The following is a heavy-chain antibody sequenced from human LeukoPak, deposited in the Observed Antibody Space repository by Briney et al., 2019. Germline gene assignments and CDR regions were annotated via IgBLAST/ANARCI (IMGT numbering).Heavy chain of an antibody. V-gene: IGHV3-30*18. J-gene: IGHJ6*02. CDR3: AKTYLEGPVGNYHYVLDI. Sequence: GGSLRLSCAAFGFTFSRYGIQWVRQAPDGGLEWVAGISFDGSDKFYAASVRGRFTISRDNSKNTVSLQMNSLRVDGTALYTCAKTYLEGPVGNYHYVLDIWGQGTKVTVSS. CDR2: ISFDGSDK. CDR1: GFTFSRYG. D-gene: IGHD3-3*02.